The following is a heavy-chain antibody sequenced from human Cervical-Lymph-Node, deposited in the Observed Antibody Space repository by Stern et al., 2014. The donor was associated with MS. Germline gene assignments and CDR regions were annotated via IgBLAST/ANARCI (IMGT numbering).Heavy chain of an antibody. CDR2: LIINFDTA. D-gene: IGHD3-22*01. CDR3: ARGSETSGYYPDYFQY. CDR1: GCTFSNYG. J-gene: IGHJ1*01. V-gene: IGHV1-69*01. Sequence: QVQLVQSGPEVKKPGSSVKVSCKASGCTFSNYGISWVRQAPGQGLEWMGGLIINFDTANYAQKFQGRVTIAADESASTAYMELSSLRSEDTAVYYCARGSETSGYYPDYFQYWGQGTPVTVSS.